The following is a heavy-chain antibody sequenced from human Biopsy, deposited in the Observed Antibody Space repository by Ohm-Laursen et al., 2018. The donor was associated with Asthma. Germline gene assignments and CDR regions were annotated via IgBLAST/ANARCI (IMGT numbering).Heavy chain of an antibody. Sequence: SMRLSCTASGFAVSRDHMFWVRQAPGKGLEWVSVIYSGGTSHTADSVRGRFTISRDYSKNTLYLQMHSLRAEDTAVYYCARGDSSNWSHYYFDYWGQGTLVTVSS. CDR1: GFAVSRDH. D-gene: IGHD3-22*01. CDR3: ARGDSSNWSHYYFDY. J-gene: IGHJ4*02. V-gene: IGHV3-53*01. CDR2: IYSGGTS.